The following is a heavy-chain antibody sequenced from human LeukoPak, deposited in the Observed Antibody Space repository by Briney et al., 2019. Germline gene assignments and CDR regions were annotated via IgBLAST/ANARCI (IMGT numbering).Heavy chain of an antibody. CDR2: ISGSDYA. V-gene: IGHV3-23*01. Sequence: TGGSLRLSCAASGFTFSNYAMGWVRQAPGKGLEWVSGISGSDYAYYTDSVKGRLTISRDNSKNTLYLQMNTLRAEDTAVYYCAKGVRYLDWWILDYWGQGTLVPVSS. J-gene: IGHJ4*02. CDR3: AKGVRYLDWWILDY. CDR1: GFTFSNYA. D-gene: IGHD3-9*01.